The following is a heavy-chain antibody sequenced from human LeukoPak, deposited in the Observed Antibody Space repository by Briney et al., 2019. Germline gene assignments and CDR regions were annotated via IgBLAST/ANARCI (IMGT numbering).Heavy chain of an antibody. D-gene: IGHD3/OR15-3a*01. V-gene: IGHV3-7*03. Sequence: GGSLRLSCAASGFTFSSYSMNWVRQAPGKGLEWVANIKLDGSEKNYVDSVKGRFTISRDNTKNSLYLQMNSLRAEDTAVFYCARDQYDTWSRRGNFDSWGQGTLVIVSS. J-gene: IGHJ4*02. CDR2: IKLDGSEK. CDR3: ARDQYDTWSRRGNFDS. CDR1: GFTFSSYS.